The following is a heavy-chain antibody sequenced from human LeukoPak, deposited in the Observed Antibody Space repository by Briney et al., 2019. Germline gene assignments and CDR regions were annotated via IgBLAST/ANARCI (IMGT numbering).Heavy chain of an antibody. Sequence: GESLKISCKGSGYSFTSYWIGWVRQAPGKGLEWVSSFSGGDGSTYYADSVKGRFTISRDNSKNTLFLQMNSLRAEDTAVYFCAKGDAYCGGDCFPDWGQGTLVTVSS. CDR1: GYSFTSYW. J-gene: IGHJ4*02. D-gene: IGHD2-21*02. V-gene: IGHV3-23*01. CDR3: AKGDAYCGGDCFPD. CDR2: FSGGDGST.